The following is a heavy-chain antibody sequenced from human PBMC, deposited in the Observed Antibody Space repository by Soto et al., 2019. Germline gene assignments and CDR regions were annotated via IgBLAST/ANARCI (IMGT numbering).Heavy chain of an antibody. Sequence: GGSLRLSCAASGFTFSSAWMSWVRQAPGKGLEWVATIQPDGSETHYVDSVKGRFTISRDNAKNSLHLQMNSLRVEDTAVFYCADPLDLDVWGKGATVTVSS. CDR2: IQPDGSET. V-gene: IGHV3-7*01. J-gene: IGHJ6*04. D-gene: IGHD3-16*02. CDR1: GFTFSSAW. CDR3: ADPLDLDV.